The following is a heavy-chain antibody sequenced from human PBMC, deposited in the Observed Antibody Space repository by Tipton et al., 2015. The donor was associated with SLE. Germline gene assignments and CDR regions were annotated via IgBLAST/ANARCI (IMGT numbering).Heavy chain of an antibody. V-gene: IGHV4-59*01. D-gene: IGHD4-17*01. CDR2: IYYSGST. CDR1: GGSISSYY. Sequence: TLSLTCTVSGGSISSYYWSWIRQPPGKGLEWIGYIYYSGSTNYNPSLKSRVTISVDTSKNQFSLKLSSVTAADTAVYYCARDGRDYGDYGFDPWGQGTLVTVSS. J-gene: IGHJ5*02. CDR3: ARDGRDYGDYGFDP.